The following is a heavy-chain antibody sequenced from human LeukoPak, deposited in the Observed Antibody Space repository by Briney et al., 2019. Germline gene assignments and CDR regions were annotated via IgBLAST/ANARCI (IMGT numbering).Heavy chain of an antibody. J-gene: IGHJ4*02. V-gene: IGHV3-7*01. CDR2: MEQDGSEA. CDR1: GLLHGWFW. CDR3: VRSTGRLGDLLYV. D-gene: IGHD3-10*01. Sequence: GGSLRLSCGAWGLLHGWFWMKWARQAPGKGGECVANMEQDGSEAYYVDSVRGRFTIYRDNAKNSLYLQMNSLRAEDTGVYYCVRSTGRLGDLLYVWGQGTLVTVSS.